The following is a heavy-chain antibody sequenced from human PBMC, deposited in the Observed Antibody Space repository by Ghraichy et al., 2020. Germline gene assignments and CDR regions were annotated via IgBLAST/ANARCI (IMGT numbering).Heavy chain of an antibody. CDR3: ARDVQDTAMVTRHYGMDV. V-gene: IGHV1-18*04. D-gene: IGHD5-18*01. Sequence: ASVKVSCKASGSTFTSSGISWVRQAPGQGLEWMGWISAYNGNTNYAQKLQGRVTMTTDTSTSTAYMELRSLRSDDTAVYYCARDVQDTAMVTRHYGMDVWGQGTTVTVSS. J-gene: IGHJ6*02. CDR1: GSTFTSSG. CDR2: ISAYNGNT.